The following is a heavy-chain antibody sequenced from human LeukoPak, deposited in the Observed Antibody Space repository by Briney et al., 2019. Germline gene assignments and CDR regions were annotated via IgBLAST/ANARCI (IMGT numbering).Heavy chain of an antibody. CDR3: AREDCTIGAVCSSLLDH. CDR2: INSDASTI. CDR1: GLAFSAYK. J-gene: IGHJ4*02. V-gene: IGHV3-74*01. D-gene: IGHD2-8*01. Sequence: QTGGSLRLSCAASGLAFSAYKMHWVRQAPRKGLVWVSRINSDASTINYADSVKGRFTISRDNAKNTLYLQMNNLRAEDTAVYYCAREDCTIGAVCSSLLDHWGRGTLVTVSS.